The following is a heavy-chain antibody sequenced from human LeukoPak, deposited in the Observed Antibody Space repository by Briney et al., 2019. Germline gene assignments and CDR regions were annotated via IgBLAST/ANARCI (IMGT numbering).Heavy chain of an antibody. V-gene: IGHV3-74*01. CDR1: GFTFSSYC. D-gene: IGHD3-10*01. Sequence: GGSLRLSCATSGFTFSSYCMQWVRQAPGKGLVWVSRINSDGSNTDYAASVKGRFTISRDNAKNTLYLQMNSLRAEDTAVYYCTRGRGSDYWGQGTLVTVSS. CDR3: TRGRGSDY. CDR2: INSDGSNT. J-gene: IGHJ4*02.